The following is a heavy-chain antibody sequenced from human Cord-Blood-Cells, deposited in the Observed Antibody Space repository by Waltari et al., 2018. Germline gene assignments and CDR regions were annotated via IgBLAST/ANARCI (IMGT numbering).Heavy chain of an antibody. CDR3: ARASPWVPWNYFDF. CDR2: INHSGRT. J-gene: IGHJ4*02. V-gene: IGHV4-34*01. D-gene: IGHD1-1*01. CDR1: GGSFRGYY. Sequence: VQLQQWGAGLLKPSETLSLTCAVSGGSFRGYYWGWIRQPPGKGLEWIGEINHSGRTNYNPSLKSRVTISVDTSKNQFSLKLSSVTAADTAVYYCARASPWVPWNYFDFWGQGTLVTVSS.